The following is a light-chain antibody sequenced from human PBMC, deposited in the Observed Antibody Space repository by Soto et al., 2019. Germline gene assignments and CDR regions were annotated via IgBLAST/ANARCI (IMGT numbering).Light chain of an antibody. CDR1: QGIKSW. Sequence: DIQMTQSPSFVSASVGDRVTITCRASQGIKSWLAWYQHKPGKAPKVLIFAASSLQSGVPSRFSGSGSGTDFTLTISNLQPEDFATYFCLQVYSFPRTFGLGTKVEI. J-gene: IGKJ1*01. CDR3: LQVYSFPRT. V-gene: IGKV1-12*01. CDR2: AAS.